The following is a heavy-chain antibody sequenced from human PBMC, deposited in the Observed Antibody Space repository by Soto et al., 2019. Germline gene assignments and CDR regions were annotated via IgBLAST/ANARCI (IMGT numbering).Heavy chain of an antibody. CDR3: ARKGAVGNYYYGMDV. J-gene: IGHJ6*04. CDR2: MNPNSGNT. V-gene: IGHV1-8*02. CDR1: GYTFTSYD. Sequence: ASVKVSCKASGYTFTSYDINWVRQATGQGLEGMGWMNPNSGNTGYAQKFQGRVTMTRNTSISTAYMELSSLRSEDTAVYYCARKGAVGNYYYGMDVWGKGTTVTVSS. D-gene: IGHD1-26*01.